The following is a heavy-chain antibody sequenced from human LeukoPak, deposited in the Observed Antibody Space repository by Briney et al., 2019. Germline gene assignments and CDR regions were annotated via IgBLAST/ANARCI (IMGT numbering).Heavy chain of an antibody. CDR2: IFYSGST. CDR3: ARDYHDTSGYNYVGGYYYMDV. D-gene: IGHD3-22*01. V-gene: IGHV4-59*08. CDR1: GGSISPYS. Sequence: SETLSITCTVSGGSISPYSWSWIRQPPGKGLEWIGYIFYSGSTNYNPSLKSRVTISVATSKNEFYLELSSVTAADTAVYYCARDYHDTSGYNYVGGYYYMDVWGKGTTVTVSS. J-gene: IGHJ6*03.